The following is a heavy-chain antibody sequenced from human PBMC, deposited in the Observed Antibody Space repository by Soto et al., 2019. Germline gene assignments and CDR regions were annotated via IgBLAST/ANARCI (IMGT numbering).Heavy chain of an antibody. Sequence: SETLSLTCAVYGGSFRGYYWSWIRQPPGKGLEWIGEINHSGSTNYNPSLKSRVTISVDTSKNQFSLKLSSVTAADTAVYYCARGAGNYLIYYYYGMDVWGQGTTVTVSS. CDR3: ARGAGNYLIYYYYGMDV. J-gene: IGHJ6*02. CDR1: GGSFRGYY. CDR2: INHSGST. D-gene: IGHD4-4*01. V-gene: IGHV4-34*01.